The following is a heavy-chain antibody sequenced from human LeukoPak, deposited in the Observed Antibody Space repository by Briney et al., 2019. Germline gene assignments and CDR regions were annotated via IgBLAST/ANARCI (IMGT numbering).Heavy chain of an antibody. Sequence: GGSLRLSCAASGYTFDDYGMSWVRQAPGKGLEWVSGINWNGGSTGYADSVKGRFTISRDNAKNTLYLQMNSLRTEDTAVYYCVRDIVSPSFYWGQGTLVTVSS. J-gene: IGHJ4*02. CDR2: INWNGGST. V-gene: IGHV3-20*04. D-gene: IGHD1-26*01. CDR1: GYTFDDYG. CDR3: VRDIVSPSFY.